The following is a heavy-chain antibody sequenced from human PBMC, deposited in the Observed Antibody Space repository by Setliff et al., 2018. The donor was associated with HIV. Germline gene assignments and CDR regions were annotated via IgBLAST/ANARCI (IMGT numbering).Heavy chain of an antibody. V-gene: IGHV3-15*01. Sequence: PGESLKISCAASGFTFNNAWMSWVRQAPGKGLEWVGRIKSRTDGGTTDYAAPVKGRFTISRDDSKHTLYLQMNSLKTEDTAVYYCTTSSPRPSTDYYGMDVWGQGTTVTVSS. CDR2: IKSRTDGGTT. CDR1: GFTFNNAW. J-gene: IGHJ6*02. CDR3: TTSSPRPSTDYYGMDV.